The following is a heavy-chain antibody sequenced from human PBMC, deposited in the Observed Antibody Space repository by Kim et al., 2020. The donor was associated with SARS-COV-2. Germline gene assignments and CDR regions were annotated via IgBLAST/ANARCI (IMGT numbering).Heavy chain of an antibody. J-gene: IGHJ4*02. Sequence: GGSLRLSCAASEFTFSSYWMSWVRQAPGKGLEWVANIKQDGSDKYYVDSVKGRFTISRDNAKNSLYLQMNSLRAEDTAVYYCARGPLDSWGQGTLVTVSS. CDR3: ARGPLDS. CDR2: IKQDGSDK. CDR1: EFTFSSYW. V-gene: IGHV3-7*04.